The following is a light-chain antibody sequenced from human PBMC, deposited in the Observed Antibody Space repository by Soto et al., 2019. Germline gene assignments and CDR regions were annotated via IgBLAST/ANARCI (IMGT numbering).Light chain of an antibody. Sequence: EIVMTQSPATLSVSPGERATLSCRASQSVNSNLAWYQQKPGQAPRLLIYGASTRATGIPARFSGSGSGTEFTLTISSLQSEDFAVSYCQQYTNWLAGFGQGTKV. V-gene: IGKV3-15*01. CDR1: QSVNSN. CDR2: GAS. J-gene: IGKJ1*01. CDR3: QQYTNWLAG.